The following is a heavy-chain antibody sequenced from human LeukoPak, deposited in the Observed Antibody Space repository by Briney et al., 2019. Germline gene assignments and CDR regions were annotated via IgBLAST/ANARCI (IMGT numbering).Heavy chain of an antibody. V-gene: IGHV3-23*01. D-gene: IGHD2-8*01. CDR3: AKKWSAPSTGFDY. CDR1: GFTFSSFA. CDR2: ISGTVSST. J-gene: IGHJ4*02. Sequence: GGSLRLSCAACGFTFSSFAMSWVRQAPGKGLEWVSEISGTVSSTYYADSVKGRFTISRDNSKNALYLQMNSLRVDDTAIYYCAKKWSAPSTGFDYWGQGTLVAVSS.